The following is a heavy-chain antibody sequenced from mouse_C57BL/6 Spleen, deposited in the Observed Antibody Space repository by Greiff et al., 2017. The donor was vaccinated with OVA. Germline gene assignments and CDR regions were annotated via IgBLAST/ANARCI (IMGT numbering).Heavy chain of an antibody. J-gene: IGHJ4*01. V-gene: IGHV1-26*01. D-gene: IGHD2-4*01. CDR1: GYTFTDYY. CDR2: INPNNGGT. Sequence: VQLQQSGPELVKPGASVKISCKASGYTFTDYYMNWVKQSHGKSLEWIGDINPNNGGTSYNQKFKGKATLTVDKSSSTAYMELRSLTSEDSAVYYCARSYDYDGGYWGQGTSVTVSS. CDR3: ARSYDYDGGY.